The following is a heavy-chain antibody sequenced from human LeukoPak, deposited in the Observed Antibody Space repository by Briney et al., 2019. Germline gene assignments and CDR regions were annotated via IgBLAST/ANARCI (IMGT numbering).Heavy chain of an antibody. J-gene: IGHJ4*02. V-gene: IGHV3-74*01. Sequence: PGGSLRLSCAASGLTFSSNWMHWVRQAPGKGLVWVSRINTDGSSRSYADSVKGRFTISRDNAKNTLYLQMDSLRAEDTALYYCTRPPDGYNSFDYWGQGTLVTVSS. CDR2: INTDGSSR. CDR1: GLTFSSNW. CDR3: TRPPDGYNSFDY. D-gene: IGHD5-24*01.